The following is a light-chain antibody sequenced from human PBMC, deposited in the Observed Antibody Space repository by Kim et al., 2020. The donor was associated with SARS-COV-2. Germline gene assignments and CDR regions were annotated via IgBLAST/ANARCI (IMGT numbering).Light chain of an antibody. Sequence: LSPGERATLSGRASQSVRSSYLAWYQQKPGQAPRLLIYDASSRATGIPDRFSGSGSGTDFTLTISRLEPEDFAVYYCQQYGNSVTFGQGTKVEIK. CDR1: QSVRSSY. V-gene: IGKV3-20*01. CDR3: QQYGNSVT. CDR2: DAS. J-gene: IGKJ1*01.